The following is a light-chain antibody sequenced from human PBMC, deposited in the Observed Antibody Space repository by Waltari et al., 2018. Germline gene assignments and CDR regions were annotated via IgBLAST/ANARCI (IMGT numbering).Light chain of an antibody. CDR1: QSVGRA. CDR2: DAS. CDR3: QMYVRLPVT. J-gene: IGKJ1*01. Sequence: EIVLTQSPGTLALSPGERATLSCRASQSVGRALAWYQQKPGQAPWLLIYDASSRATGISDKFSGSGSGTDFSLTISRVEPEDFAVYFCQMYVRLPVTFGQGTKVEVK. V-gene: IGKV3-20*01.